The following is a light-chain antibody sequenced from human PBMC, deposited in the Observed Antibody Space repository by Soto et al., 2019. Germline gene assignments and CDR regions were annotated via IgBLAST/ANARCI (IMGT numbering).Light chain of an antibody. CDR3: QQRRSWPPTIT. J-gene: IGKJ5*01. CDR1: QSVSSSY. CDR2: DAS. Sequence: EIVLTQSPGILSLSPGERATLPCRASQSVSSSYLAWYQQRPGQAPRLLIYDASYRATEIPPPFSGSGSGTDFTLTISSLEPEDFAVYYCQQRRSWPPTITFGQGTRLEIK. V-gene: IGKV3D-20*02.